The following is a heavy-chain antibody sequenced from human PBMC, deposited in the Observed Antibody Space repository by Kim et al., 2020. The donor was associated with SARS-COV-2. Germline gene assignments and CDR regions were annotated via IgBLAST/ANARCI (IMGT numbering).Heavy chain of an antibody. CDR2: IYYSGST. CDR1: GGSISSYY. J-gene: IGHJ4*02. Sequence: SETLSLTCTVSGGSISSYYWSWIRQPPGKGLEWIGYIYYSGSTNYNPSLKSRVTISVDTSKNQFSLKLSSVTATDTAVYYCARQTIRHKYSYGYFDYWGQGTLVNVSS. V-gene: IGHV4-59*08. D-gene: IGHD5-18*01. CDR3: ARQTIRHKYSYGYFDY.